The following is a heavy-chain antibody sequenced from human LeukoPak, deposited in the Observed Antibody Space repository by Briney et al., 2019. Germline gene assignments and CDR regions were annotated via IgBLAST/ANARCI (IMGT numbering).Heavy chain of an antibody. Sequence: ASVKVSCKASGYTFTSYGISWVRQAPGQGLEWMGWISAYNGNTNYAQKLQGRVTMTTDTSTSTAYMELRSLRSDDTAVYYCARGYCSSTSCKKGVNWFDPWGQGTLVTVSS. J-gene: IGHJ5*02. V-gene: IGHV1-18*01. CDR1: GYTFTSYG. D-gene: IGHD2-2*01. CDR2: ISAYNGNT. CDR3: ARGYCSSTSCKKGVNWFDP.